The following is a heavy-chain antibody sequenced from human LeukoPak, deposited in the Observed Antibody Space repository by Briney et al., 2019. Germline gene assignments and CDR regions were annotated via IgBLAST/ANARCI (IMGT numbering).Heavy chain of an antibody. Sequence: GGSLRLSCAASGFIFSTYSMNSVRQAPGKGLEWISSITSSGSHISSADPVRGRFTISRDSADNTLHLQLHILRPEDRAGYYFARFETCSRTSCDDAFDIWGQGTVVTVSS. J-gene: IGHJ3*02. CDR1: GFIFSTYS. V-gene: IGHV3-21*01. D-gene: IGHD2-2*01. CDR2: ITSSGSHI. CDR3: ARFETCSRTSCDDAFDI.